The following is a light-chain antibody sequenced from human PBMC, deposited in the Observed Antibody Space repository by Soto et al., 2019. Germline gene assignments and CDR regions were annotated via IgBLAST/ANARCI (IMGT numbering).Light chain of an antibody. J-gene: IGKJ4*01. CDR2: KAS. V-gene: IGKV1-5*03. Sequence: DIQMTQSPSTLSASVGDRVTITCRASQSISSWLAWYQQKPGKAPNLLIYKASSLESGVPSRFRGSGSGTEFTLTISSLQPDDFATYYRQQYNSYPLTFGGGTKVEIK. CDR3: QQYNSYPLT. CDR1: QSISSW.